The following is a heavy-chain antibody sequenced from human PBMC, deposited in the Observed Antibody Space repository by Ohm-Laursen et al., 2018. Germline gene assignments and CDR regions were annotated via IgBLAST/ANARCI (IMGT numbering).Heavy chain of an antibody. CDR2: INPSGGST. CDR3: ARDRESITMIVVAFDY. Sequence: ASVKVSCKASGYTFTGYYMHWVRQAPGQGLEWTGIINPSGGSTSYAQKFQGRVTMTRDTSTSTVYMELSSLRSEDTAVYYCARDRESITMIVVAFDYWGQGTLVTVSS. J-gene: IGHJ4*02. D-gene: IGHD3-22*01. V-gene: IGHV1-46*01. CDR1: GYTFTGYY.